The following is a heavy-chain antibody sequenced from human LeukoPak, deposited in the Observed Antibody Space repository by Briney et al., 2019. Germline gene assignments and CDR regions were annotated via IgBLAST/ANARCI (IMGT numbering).Heavy chain of an antibody. Sequence: SVKVSCKASGFTFTSSAMQWVRQARGQRLEWIGWIVVGSGNTNYAQKLQGRATMTTDTSTSTAYMELRSLRSDDTAVYYCASSNYYDSSGYYPWYNWFDSWGQGTLVTVPS. J-gene: IGHJ5*01. D-gene: IGHD3-22*01. V-gene: IGHV1-58*02. CDR3: ASSNYYDSSGYYPWYNWFDS. CDR2: IVVGSGNT. CDR1: GFTFTSSA.